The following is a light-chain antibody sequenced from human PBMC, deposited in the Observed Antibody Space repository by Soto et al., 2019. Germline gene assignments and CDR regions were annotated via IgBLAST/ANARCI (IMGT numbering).Light chain of an antibody. CDR2: ATS. J-gene: IGKJ2*01. CDR1: QSIASF. V-gene: IGKV1-39*01. Sequence: DVQMTQSPSSLSASVGDRVTITCRASQSIASFLNWYQQRPGTAPKLLIYATSNLESGVPSRFSGRGSATDFTLGINSLQPEDFATYFCQQTYTMPVTFGQGTRLEMK. CDR3: QQTYTMPVT.